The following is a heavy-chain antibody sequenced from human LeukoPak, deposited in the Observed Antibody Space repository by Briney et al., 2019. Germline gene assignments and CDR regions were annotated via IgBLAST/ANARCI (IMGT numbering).Heavy chain of an antibody. V-gene: IGHV3-20*04. CDR2: INWNGGST. J-gene: IGHJ4*02. CDR3: ARDPVYSSGWYVEPYFDY. Sequence: PGGSLRLSCAASGFTFDDYGMSWVRQAPGKGLEWVSGINWNGGSTGYADSVKGRFTISRDNAKNSLYLQMNSLRAEDTALYYCARDPVYSSGWYVEPYFDYWGQGTLVTVSS. D-gene: IGHD6-19*01. CDR1: GFTFDDYG.